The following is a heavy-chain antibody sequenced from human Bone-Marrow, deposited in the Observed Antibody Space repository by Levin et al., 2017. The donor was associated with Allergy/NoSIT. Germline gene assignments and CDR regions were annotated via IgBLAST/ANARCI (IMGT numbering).Heavy chain of an antibody. CDR1: GFTFSDYY. V-gene: IGHV3-11*01. Sequence: GESLKISCAASGFTFSDYYMSWVRQAPGKGLEWLSYISPATSTVVYADSMKGRFTISRDNAMNLLFLQISSLRDEDTAVYYWATYLRDYYYFGSWGQGTFVTVSS. D-gene: IGHD4-17*01. CDR3: ATYLRDYYYFGS. J-gene: IGHJ4*02. CDR2: ISPATSTV.